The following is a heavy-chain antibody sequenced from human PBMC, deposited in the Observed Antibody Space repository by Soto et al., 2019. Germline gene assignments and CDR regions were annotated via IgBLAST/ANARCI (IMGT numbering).Heavy chain of an antibody. Sequence: PGESLKISCKGSGYSFTSYWIGWVRQMPGKGLEWMGIIYPGDSDTRYSPSFQGQVTISADKSISTAYLQWSSLKASDTAMYYCARHPFRRLGGKAAAGTWFDPWGQGTLVTVSS. V-gene: IGHV5-51*01. CDR1: GYSFTSYW. CDR2: IYPGDSDT. J-gene: IGHJ5*02. D-gene: IGHD6-13*01. CDR3: ARHPFRRLGGKAAAGTWFDP.